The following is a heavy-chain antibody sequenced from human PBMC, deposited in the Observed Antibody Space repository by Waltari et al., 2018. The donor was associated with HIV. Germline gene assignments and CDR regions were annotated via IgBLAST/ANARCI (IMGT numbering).Heavy chain of an antibody. CDR2: ITTNNANT. CDR1: RSTFSSYG. Sequence: QEQLVQSGPEVKRPGASVKVSCKASRSTFSSYGFSWVRQAPGQGLEWMGWITTNNANTHYAQKFQGRFTMTMDTSTTTVYMALGSRRSDDTAIYYWTVSPWTYLIGRRYGTDVWGQGTTVIV. V-gene: IGHV1-18*04. D-gene: IGHD1-1*01. CDR3: TVSPWTYLIGRRYGTDV. J-gene: IGHJ6*02.